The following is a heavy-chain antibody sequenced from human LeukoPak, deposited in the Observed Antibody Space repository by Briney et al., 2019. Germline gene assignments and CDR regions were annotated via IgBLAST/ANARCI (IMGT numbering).Heavy chain of an antibody. D-gene: IGHD2-15*01. J-gene: IGHJ4*02. CDR1: GFTFSSYS. V-gene: IGHV3-21*01. CDR2: ISSSSSYI. Sequence: GGFLRLSCAASGFTFSSYSMNWVRQAPGKGLEWVSSISSSSSYIYYADSVKGRFTISRDSAKNSLYLQMNSLRAEDTAVYYCARWLCSGGSCNFDYWGQGTLVTVSS. CDR3: ARWLCSGGSCNFDY.